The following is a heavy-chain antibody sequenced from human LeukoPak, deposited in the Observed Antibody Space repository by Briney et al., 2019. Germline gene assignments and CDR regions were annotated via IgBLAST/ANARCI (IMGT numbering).Heavy chain of an antibody. D-gene: IGHD2-2*01. J-gene: IGHJ6*02. CDR1: GYSLTGYY. Sequence: ASVKVSCKASGYSLTGYYMHWVRQAPGQGLEWMGRINPNSGGTNYAQKFQGRVTMTRDTSISTAYMELSRLRSDDTAVYYCARDLEVPAADTSPHYYYYYGMDVWGQGTTVTVSS. V-gene: IGHV1-2*06. CDR3: ARDLEVPAADTSPHYYYYYGMDV. CDR2: INPNSGGT.